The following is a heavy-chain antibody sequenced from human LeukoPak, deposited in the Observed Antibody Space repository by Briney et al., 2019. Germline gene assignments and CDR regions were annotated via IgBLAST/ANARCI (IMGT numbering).Heavy chain of an antibody. Sequence: SETLSLTCTVSGASISSYYWSWIRQPPGKGLEWIGYIYYSGSTNYNPSLKSRVTLSVDTSKNQFSLKLSSVTAADTAVYYCARDRYYYGSGRPPYYYGMDVWGQGTTVTVSS. CDR1: GASISSYY. V-gene: IGHV4-59*01. J-gene: IGHJ6*02. CDR3: ARDRYYYGSGRPPYYYGMDV. CDR2: IYYSGST. D-gene: IGHD3-10*01.